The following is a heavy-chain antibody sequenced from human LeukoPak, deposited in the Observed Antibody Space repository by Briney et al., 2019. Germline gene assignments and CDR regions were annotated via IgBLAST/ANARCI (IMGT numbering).Heavy chain of an antibody. D-gene: IGHD6-6*01. CDR1: GGSFSGYY. V-gene: IGHV4-34*01. J-gene: IGHJ4*02. CDR2: INHSGST. Sequence: KTSETLSLTCAVYGGSFSGYYWSWIRQPPGKGLEWIGEINHSGSTNYNPSLKSRVTISVDTSKNQFPLKLSSVTAADTAVYYCARGTRGARFDYWGQGTLVTVSS. CDR3: ARGTRGARFDY.